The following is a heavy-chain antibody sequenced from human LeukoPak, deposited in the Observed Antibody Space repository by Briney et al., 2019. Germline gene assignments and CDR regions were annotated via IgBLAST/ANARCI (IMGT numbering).Heavy chain of an antibody. J-gene: IGHJ4*02. Sequence: SVKVSCKASGGTFSSYAISWVRQAPGQGLEWMGGIIPIFGTANYAQKFQGRVTMTRNTSISTAYMELSSLRSEDTAVYYCARGKLEPRLDYWGQGTLVTVSS. CDR2: IIPIFGTA. D-gene: IGHD1-1*01. CDR3: ARGKLEPRLDY. V-gene: IGHV1-69*05. CDR1: GGTFSSYA.